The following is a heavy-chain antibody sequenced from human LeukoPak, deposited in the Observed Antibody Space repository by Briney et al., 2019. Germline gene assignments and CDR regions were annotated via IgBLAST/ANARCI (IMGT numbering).Heavy chain of an antibody. CDR2: ISAYNGNT. V-gene: IGHV1-18*04. CDR3: AREQAAGRNDY. CDR1: GYTFTSYG. J-gene: IGHJ4*02. D-gene: IGHD6-13*01. Sequence: ASVNVSCKASGYTFTSYGISWVRQAPGQGLEWMGWISAYNGNTNYAQKLQGRVTMTTDTSTSTDYLELRSLRSDDTAVYYCAREQAAGRNDYWGQGTLVTVSS.